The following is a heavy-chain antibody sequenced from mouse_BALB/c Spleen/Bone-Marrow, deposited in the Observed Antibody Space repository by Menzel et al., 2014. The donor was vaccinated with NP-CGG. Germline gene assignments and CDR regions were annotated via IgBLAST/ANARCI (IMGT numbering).Heavy chain of an antibody. D-gene: IGHD1-1*01. Sequence: VQMQQSGAELVKPGASVKLSCTASGFHIKDTYMHWVKQRPEQGLEWIGRIDPANGNTKYDPKFQGKATITADTSSNPAYLQLSSLTSEDTAVYYWARYYYGSSYFDHQGQATPLTDPS. CDR2: IDPANGNT. J-gene: IGHJ2*01. V-gene: IGHV14-3*02. CDR1: GFHIKDTY. CDR3: ARYYYGSSYFDH.